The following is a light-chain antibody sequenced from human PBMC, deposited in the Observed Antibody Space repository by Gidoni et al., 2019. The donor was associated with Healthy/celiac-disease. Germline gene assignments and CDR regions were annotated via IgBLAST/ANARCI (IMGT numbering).Light chain of an antibody. CDR2: AAS. Sequence: DIQMTQSPSSLSASAGDRVTITCRASQSISSYLNWYQQKPGKAPKLLIYAASSLQTGIPSRFSGSGSGTEFTLTISSMQAEDFAAYYCQQSYSAPSYTFGQGTKLEIK. J-gene: IGKJ2*01. CDR3: QQSYSAPSYT. CDR1: QSISSY. V-gene: IGKV1-39*01.